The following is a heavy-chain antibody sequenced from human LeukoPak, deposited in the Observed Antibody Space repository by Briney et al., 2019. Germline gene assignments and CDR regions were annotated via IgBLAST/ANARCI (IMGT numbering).Heavy chain of an antibody. CDR1: GFTFDTFW. CDR2: ITGGSGAK. V-gene: IGHV3-23*01. CDR3: AKDTPLTTYTSGWSSNSFDY. J-gene: IGHJ4*02. D-gene: IGHD6-19*01. Sequence: GGSLRLSCAVSGFTFDTFWMSWVRQAPGKGLEWVSTITGGSGAKYYADSVKGRFTISRDNSKDTLYLQMHSLRAEDTAVYFCAKDTPLTTYTSGWSSNSFDYWGQETLVAVSS.